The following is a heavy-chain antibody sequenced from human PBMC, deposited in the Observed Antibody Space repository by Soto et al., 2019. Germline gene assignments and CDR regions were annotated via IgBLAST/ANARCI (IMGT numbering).Heavy chain of an antibody. J-gene: IGHJ4*02. D-gene: IGHD6-19*01. CDR3: ARHTSPRIAVVED. Sequence: QLQLQESGPGLVKPSETLSLTCTVSGGSISSSSYYWGWIRQPPGKGLEWIGSIYYSGSTYYNPSLKSRVTISVDTSKNQFSLKLSSVTAADTAVYYCARHTSPRIAVVEDWGQGTLVTVSS. V-gene: IGHV4-39*01. CDR2: IYYSGST. CDR1: GGSISSSSYY.